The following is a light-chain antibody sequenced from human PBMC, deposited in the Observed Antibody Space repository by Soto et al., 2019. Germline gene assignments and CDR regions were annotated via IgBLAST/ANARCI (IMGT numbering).Light chain of an antibody. V-gene: IGLV1-40*01. J-gene: IGLJ1*01. CDR1: SSNIGAGYE. CDR2: ENN. Sequence: QSVLTQPPSVSEAPGQRVTISCTGSSSNIGAGYEAHWYQQVPGTAPKLLIYENNNRPSGVPDRFSGSKSGTSASLAITGLRVEDEDEYYCQSYDSRLSGYVFGTGTKLTVL. CDR3: QSYDSRLSGYV.